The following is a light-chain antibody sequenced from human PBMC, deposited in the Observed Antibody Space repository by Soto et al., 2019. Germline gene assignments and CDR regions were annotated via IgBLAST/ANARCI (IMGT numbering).Light chain of an antibody. CDR1: QSVSSN. CDR2: GAS. V-gene: IGKV3-15*01. CDR3: QQYNNYVT. J-gene: IGKJ5*01. Sequence: EIVMTQSPATLSVSPGERATLSCRSSQSVSSNLAWYQHKPGQAPRLLIFGASTRATGIPARFSGSGSGTEFILTITSLQSEDFAVYYCQQYNNYVTFGQGTRLDLK.